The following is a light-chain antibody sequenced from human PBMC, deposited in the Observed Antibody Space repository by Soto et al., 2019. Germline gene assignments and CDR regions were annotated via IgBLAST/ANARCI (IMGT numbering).Light chain of an antibody. CDR3: SSYTSSSTLVL. V-gene: IGLV2-14*01. CDR1: SSDIGGYKS. CDR2: DVS. Sequence: QSALTQPASVSGSPGQSITISCTGTSSDIGGYKSVSWYQQHPGKAPKLMIYDVSNRPSGVSNRFSGSKSGNTASLTISGIQAEDEADYYCSSYTSSSTLVLFGGGTKLTVL. J-gene: IGLJ2*01.